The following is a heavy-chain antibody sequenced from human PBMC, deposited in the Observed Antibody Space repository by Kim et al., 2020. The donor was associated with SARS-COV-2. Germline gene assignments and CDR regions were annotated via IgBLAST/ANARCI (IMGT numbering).Heavy chain of an antibody. V-gene: IGHV4-34*01. CDR3: AEATMVRGVVY. Sequence: TNYNPSLKSRVTISVDTSKNQFSLKLSSVTAADTAVYYCAEATMVRGVVYWGQGTLVTVSS. D-gene: IGHD3-10*01. CDR2: T. J-gene: IGHJ4*02.